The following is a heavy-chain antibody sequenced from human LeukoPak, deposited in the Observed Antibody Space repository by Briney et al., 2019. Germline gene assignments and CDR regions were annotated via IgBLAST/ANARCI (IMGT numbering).Heavy chain of an antibody. Sequence: GGSLRLSCAASGFTFSSYAMSWVRQAPGKGLVWVSRMSGDGRSTSYADSVKGRFTISRDNAKNTLYLQMDSLRGEDTAVYYCASGYYGSGSYLTPWGQGTLVTVSS. CDR2: MSGDGRST. D-gene: IGHD3-10*01. J-gene: IGHJ5*02. V-gene: IGHV3-74*01. CDR1: GFTFSSYA. CDR3: ASGYYGSGSYLTP.